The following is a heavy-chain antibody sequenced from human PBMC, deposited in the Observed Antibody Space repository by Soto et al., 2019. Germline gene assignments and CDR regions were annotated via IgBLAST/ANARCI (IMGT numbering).Heavy chain of an antibody. CDR1: GFTFSSYA. Sequence: EVQLLESGGGLVQPGGSLRLSCAASGFTFSSYAMSWVRQAPGKGLEWVSAISGSGGSTYYADSVKGRFTISRDNSKNTLYQQMNSLRAENTAVYYCAKDRGGSYQLLLSRRGYYYYMDVWGKGTPVTVSS. V-gene: IGHV3-23*01. J-gene: IGHJ6*03. CDR2: ISGSGGST. D-gene: IGHD2-2*01. CDR3: AKDRGGSYQLLLSRRGYYYYMDV.